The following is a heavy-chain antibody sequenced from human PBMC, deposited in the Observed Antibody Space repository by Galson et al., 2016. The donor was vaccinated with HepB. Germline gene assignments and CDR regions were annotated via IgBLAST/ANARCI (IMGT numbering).Heavy chain of an antibody. J-gene: IGHJ6*02. D-gene: IGHD3-3*01. CDR1: GFMFSTYA. V-gene: IGHV3-30*04. CDR3: ARGPPYYDYWSGYYGMDV. Sequence: SLRLSCAGSGFMFSTYAMHWVRQAPGKGLAWVAVISYDGSKKFYGDSVKGRFTISRDNFKNTLFLQMNSLRAEDTAVYYCARGPPYYDYWSGYYGMDVWGQGTTVTVSS. CDR2: ISYDGSKK.